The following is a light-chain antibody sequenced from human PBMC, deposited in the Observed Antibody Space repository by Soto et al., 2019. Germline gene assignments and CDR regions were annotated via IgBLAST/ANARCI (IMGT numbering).Light chain of an antibody. CDR2: AAS. J-gene: IGKJ5*01. CDR1: QGMSTY. CDR3: QQVNSYPIT. V-gene: IGKV1-9*01. Sequence: DVQLTQSPSFLSASVGDRVTITCRASQGMSTYLAWYQQKPGQAPKLLIYAASTLQSGVTSRFSGTGSGTEFTLTISSLQPEDFATYYCQQVNSYPITFGQGTRLEIK.